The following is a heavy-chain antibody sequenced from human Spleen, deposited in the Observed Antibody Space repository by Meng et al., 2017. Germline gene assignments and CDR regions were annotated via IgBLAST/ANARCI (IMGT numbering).Heavy chain of an antibody. Sequence: QPHLQEAGPGLVKPSGALSLTCRVSGGSTSASGYYWGWIRQPPGKGLEWIGSTGHSGITYYTPSLKSRVTVSIDTSKSQFSLKLTSVTAADTAVYYCVRSSGWVRTGFDPWGQGTLVTVSS. J-gene: IGHJ5*02. V-gene: IGHV4-39*01. CDR1: GGSTSASGYY. D-gene: IGHD6-19*01. CDR2: TGHSGIT. CDR3: VRSSGWVRTGFDP.